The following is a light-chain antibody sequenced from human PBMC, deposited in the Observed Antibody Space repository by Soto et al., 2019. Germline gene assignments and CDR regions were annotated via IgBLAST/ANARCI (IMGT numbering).Light chain of an antibody. CDR2: EAT. CDR3: SSYTSSSTLV. Sequence: QSVLTQPASVSGSPGQSITISCTGSSSDVGFHNYVAWYQQRPGEVPKLIISEATNRPSGVSGRFSGSKSGHTASLTISGLQSEDESDYYCSSYTSSSTLVFGGGTKLTVL. CDR1: SSDVGFHNY. V-gene: IGLV2-14*01. J-gene: IGLJ3*02.